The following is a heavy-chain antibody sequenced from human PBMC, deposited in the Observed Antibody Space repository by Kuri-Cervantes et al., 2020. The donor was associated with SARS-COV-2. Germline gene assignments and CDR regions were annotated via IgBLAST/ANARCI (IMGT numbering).Heavy chain of an antibody. J-gene: IGHJ6*02. CDR2: ISAYNGNT. D-gene: IGHD1-26*01. V-gene: IGHV1-18*01. CDR1: GYTFSNYD. Sequence: ASVKVSCKASGYTFSNYDISWVRQAPGQGLEWVGWISAYNGNTNYPQKFQGRVTITADESTSTAYMELSSLRSEDTAVYYCARGLNGSYGMDVWGQGTTVTVSS. CDR3: ARGLNGSYGMDV.